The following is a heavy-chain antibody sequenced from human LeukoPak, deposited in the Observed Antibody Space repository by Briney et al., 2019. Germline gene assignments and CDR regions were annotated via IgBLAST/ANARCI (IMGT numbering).Heavy chain of an antibody. J-gene: IGHJ4*02. D-gene: IGHD3-22*01. CDR1: GFSFSTSG. CDR2: IQSDGGNE. V-gene: IGHV3-30*02. CDR3: AKLTVSRPLDY. Sequence: GGSLRLSCAASGFSFSTSGMHWIRQAPGKGLEWVAFIQSDGGNEYYADSVKGRFTISRDNSKNTLYLQMNSLRAEDTAVYYCAKLTVSRPLDYWGQGTLVTVSS.